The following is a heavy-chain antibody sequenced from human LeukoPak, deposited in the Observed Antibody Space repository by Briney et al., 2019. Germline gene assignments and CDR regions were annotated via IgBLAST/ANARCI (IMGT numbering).Heavy chain of an antibody. D-gene: IGHD3-10*01. V-gene: IGHV1-46*01. CDR3: ARGPYGSGSYSSEYFQN. Sequence: ASVKVSCKASGYTFTRYYMHWVRQAPGQGLEWRGIINPSGGSTSYAQKFQGRVTMTRDTSTSTVYMELCSLRSEDTAVYYCARGPYGSGSYSSEYFQNWGQGTLVTVSS. CDR2: INPSGGST. CDR1: GYTFTRYY. J-gene: IGHJ1*01.